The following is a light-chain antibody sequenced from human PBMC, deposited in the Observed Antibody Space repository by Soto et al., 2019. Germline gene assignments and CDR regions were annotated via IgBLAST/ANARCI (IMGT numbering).Light chain of an antibody. Sequence: SYELTQPPSVSVSPGQTANITCSGDKLGDRYICWYQQEPGQSPVLVIYQDTKRPSGIPARFSGSNSGNTAALTISGTQAMDEADYYCQAWDSSIVVFGGGTKVTVL. CDR1: KLGDRY. V-gene: IGLV3-1*01. CDR2: QDT. CDR3: QAWDSSIVV. J-gene: IGLJ2*01.